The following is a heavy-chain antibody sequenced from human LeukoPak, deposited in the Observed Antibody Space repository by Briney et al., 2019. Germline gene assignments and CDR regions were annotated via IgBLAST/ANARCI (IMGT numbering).Heavy chain of an antibody. Sequence: SETLSLTCTVSGGSISSYYWSWIRQPPGKGLEWIGYIYYSGSTNYNPSLKSRVTISVDTSKNQFSLKLSSVTAADTAVYYCARGGPPLGYYYGMDVWGQGTTVTVSS. V-gene: IGHV4-59*01. CDR2: IYYSGST. CDR3: ARGGPPLGYYYGMDV. CDR1: GGSISSYY. J-gene: IGHJ6*02.